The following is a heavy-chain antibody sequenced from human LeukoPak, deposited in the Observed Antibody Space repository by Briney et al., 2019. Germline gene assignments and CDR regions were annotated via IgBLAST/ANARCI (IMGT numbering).Heavy chain of an antibody. CDR1: GGSISSNNW. CDR2: ISHSGTT. V-gene: IGHV4-4*02. D-gene: IGHD3-10*01. Sequence: SGTLSLTCGVSGGSISSNNWWSWVRQPPGKGLEWIGEISHSGTTNYNPSLKSRVTISVDKSKSQFSLKLNSVTAADTAVYYCARPRESSNAFDIWGQGTMVTVSS. CDR3: ARPRESSNAFDI. J-gene: IGHJ3*02.